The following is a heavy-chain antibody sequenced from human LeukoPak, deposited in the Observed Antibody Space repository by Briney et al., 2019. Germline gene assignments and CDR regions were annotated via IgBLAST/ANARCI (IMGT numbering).Heavy chain of an antibody. CDR2: IIPIFGTA. CDR3: ARGPVVVAAKGYYFDY. D-gene: IGHD2-15*01. V-gene: IGHV1-69*05. CDR1: GGTFSSYA. J-gene: IGHJ4*02. Sequence: SVKVSCKASGGTFSSYAISWVRRAPGQGLEWMGGIIPIFGTANYAQKFQGRVTITTDESTSTAYMELSSLRSEDTAVYYCARGPVVVAAKGYYFDYWGQGTLVTVSS.